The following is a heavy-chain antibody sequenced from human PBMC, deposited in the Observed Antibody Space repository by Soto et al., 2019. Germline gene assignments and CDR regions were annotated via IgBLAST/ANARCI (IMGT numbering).Heavy chain of an antibody. CDR1: GYKFSSYW. CDR3: ARPATGSPYDAFDI. J-gene: IGHJ3*02. Sequence: PGESLKISCKVSGYKFSSYWIGWVRQKPGKGLEWMGRIDPSDSSTNYSPSFQGHVTISADKSISTAYLQWSSLKASDTAMYYCARPATGSPYDAFDIWGQGTMVTVSS. D-gene: IGHD3-9*01. V-gene: IGHV5-10-1*01. CDR2: IDPSDSST.